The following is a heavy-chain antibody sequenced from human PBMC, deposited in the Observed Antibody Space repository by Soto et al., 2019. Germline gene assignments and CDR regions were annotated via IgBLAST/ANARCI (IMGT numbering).Heavy chain of an antibody. V-gene: IGHV3-33*01. Sequence: QEHLVESGGGVVQPGRSLRLSCVASGFIFSGFDTHWVRQAPGKGLEWVSHIWYDGSNKYYADSVKGRFTSSRDNSKNTLYLQMNSLRAEDTAVYFCARGGEYNWKYAFDIWGQGTMVAVSS. CDR1: GFIFSGFD. CDR3: ARGGEYNWKYAFDI. D-gene: IGHD1-7*01. J-gene: IGHJ3*02. CDR2: IWYDGSNK.